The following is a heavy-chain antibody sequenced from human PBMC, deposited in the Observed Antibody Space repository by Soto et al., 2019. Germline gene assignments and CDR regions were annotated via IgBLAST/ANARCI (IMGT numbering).Heavy chain of an antibody. CDR2: INPATGAA. CDR1: GYPVTAYY. CDR3: ARGGGVGVAGSAAFDM. V-gene: IGHV1-2*02. J-gene: IGHJ3*02. Sequence: QLHLVQSGAVVKKPGASVTVSCSASGYPVTAYYMHWVRQAPGRGLEWMGGINPATGAAKYTQTFQGRVPVTRATSTSTVFMGLSGLTSEDTAVFSCARGGGVGVAGSAAFDMWGQGTLVTVSS. D-gene: IGHD3-3*01.